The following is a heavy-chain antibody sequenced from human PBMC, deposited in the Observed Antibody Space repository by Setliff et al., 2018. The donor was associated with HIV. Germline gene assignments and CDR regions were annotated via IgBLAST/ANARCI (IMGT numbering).Heavy chain of an antibody. CDR1: GGSINNYF. CDR3: ARDYYNFQDM. V-gene: IGHV4-59*01. CDR2: IYYSGET. D-gene: IGHD3-3*01. J-gene: IGHJ3*02. Sequence: PSETLSLTCTVSGGSINNYFWSWIRQSPGRGLEWIGYIYYSGETNYNPFLKSRVTFSVDTSKNQFSLKLSSVTAADSAVYYCARDYYNFQDMWGQGTMVTVSS.